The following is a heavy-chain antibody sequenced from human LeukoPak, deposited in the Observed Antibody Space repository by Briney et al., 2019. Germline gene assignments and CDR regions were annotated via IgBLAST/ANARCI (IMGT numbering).Heavy chain of an antibody. CDR2: IYYGGTT. D-gene: IGHD2-21*01. CDR1: GGSFSGYY. Sequence: SETLSLTCAVYGGSFSGYYWSWIRQPPGKGLEWVGSIYYGGTTHYNPSIKSRVTVSVDTSKNQFSLSLTSVTAADTAVYYCARRGLVVVPLWGQGTLVTVSS. V-gene: IGHV4-34*01. J-gene: IGHJ4*02. CDR3: ARRGLVVVPL.